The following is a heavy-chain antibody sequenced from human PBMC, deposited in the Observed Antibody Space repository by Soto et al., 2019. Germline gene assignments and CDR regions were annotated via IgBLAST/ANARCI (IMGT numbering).Heavy chain of an antibody. D-gene: IGHD5-18*01. J-gene: IGHJ3*01. V-gene: IGHV3-30*18. CDR2: ISYDESTT. CDR3: SQAMLVSYDSDSFDV. Sequence: PGGSLRLSSAAPGFSFSRYGIHWVRQAPGKELEWVAVISYDESTTFYADSVKGRFTISRDNSKNKLFLQMHSLRLEDTAVYYCSQAMLVSYDSDSFDVWGQGTMLTVSS. CDR1: GFSFSRYG.